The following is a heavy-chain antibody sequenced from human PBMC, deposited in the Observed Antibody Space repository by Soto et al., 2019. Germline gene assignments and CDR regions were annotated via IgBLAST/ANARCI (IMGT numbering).Heavy chain of an antibody. CDR2: ISAYNGNT. CDR3: ARVLKRDDAFDI. CDR1: GYTFNSYG. J-gene: IGHJ3*02. Sequence: ASVKVSCKASGYTFNSYGISWVRQAPGQGLEWMGWISAYNGNTNYAQKLQGRVTMTTDTSTSTAYMELRSLRSDDTAVYSCARVLKRDDAFDIWRHGTMDPVSS. V-gene: IGHV1-18*01.